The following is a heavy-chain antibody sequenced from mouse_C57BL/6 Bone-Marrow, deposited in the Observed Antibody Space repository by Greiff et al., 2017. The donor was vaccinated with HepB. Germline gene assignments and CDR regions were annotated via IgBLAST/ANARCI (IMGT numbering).Heavy chain of an antibody. V-gene: IGHV1-50*01. CDR3: ASDYGSSSDY. CDR1: GYTFTSYW. D-gene: IGHD1-1*01. Sequence: QVQLQQPGAELVKPGASVKLSCKASGYTFTSYWMQWVKQRPGQGLEWIGEIDPSDSYTNYNQKFKGKATLTVDTSSSTAYMQLSSLTSEDSAVYYFASDYGSSSDYWGQGTTLTVSS. J-gene: IGHJ2*01. CDR2: IDPSDSYT.